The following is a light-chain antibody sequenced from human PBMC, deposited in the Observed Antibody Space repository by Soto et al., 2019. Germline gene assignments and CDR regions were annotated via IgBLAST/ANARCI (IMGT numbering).Light chain of an antibody. CDR1: QSVNNN. V-gene: IGKV3-15*01. CDR2: GAS. Sequence: EIVMTQSPATLSVSPGERATLSCRASQSVNNNLAWYQQRPGQAPRLLIYGASTRATGVPARFSGSGSGTEFTLTISNLQSEDFAVDYCQQYDNWPAYTFGQGTKLEVE. J-gene: IGKJ2*01. CDR3: QQYDNWPAYT.